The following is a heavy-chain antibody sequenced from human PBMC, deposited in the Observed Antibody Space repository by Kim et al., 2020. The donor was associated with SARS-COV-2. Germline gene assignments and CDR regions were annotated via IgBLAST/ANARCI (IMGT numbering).Heavy chain of an antibody. Sequence: SETLSLTCTVSGASISSFYWNWIRLSPAKGLEWIGYISSRGVTDYNPSLKSRVTISVDTSENQLSLRLNSVTAADTAVYYCARRREDYNYWYFDLWGRGTLVTVSS. D-gene: IGHD4-4*01. CDR1: GASISSFY. CDR3: ARRREDYNYWYFDL. J-gene: IGHJ2*01. CDR2: ISSRGVT. V-gene: IGHV4-59*08.